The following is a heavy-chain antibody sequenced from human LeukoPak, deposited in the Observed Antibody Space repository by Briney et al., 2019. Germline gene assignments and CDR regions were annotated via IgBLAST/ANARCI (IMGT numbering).Heavy chain of an antibody. CDR2: INHSGST. CDR1: GGSFSGYY. V-gene: IGHV4-34*01. CDR3: ARGIQLWFGSSGSFDY. D-gene: IGHD5-18*01. J-gene: IGHJ4*02. Sequence: SETLSLTCAVYGGSFSGYYWSWIRQPPGKGLEWIGEINHSGSTNYNPSLKSRVTISVDTSKNQFSLKLSSVTAADTAVYYCARGIQLWFGSSGSFDYWGQGTLVTVSS.